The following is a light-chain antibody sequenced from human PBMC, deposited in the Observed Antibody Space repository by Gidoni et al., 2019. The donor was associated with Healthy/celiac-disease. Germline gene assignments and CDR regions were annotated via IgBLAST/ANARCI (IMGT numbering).Light chain of an antibody. V-gene: IGLV3-1*01. CDR3: QAWDSSTVV. CDR2: QDS. Sequence: SYELTQPPSVSVSPGQTASITCSGDKLGDKYACWYQQKPGQSPVLCIYQDSKRPSGIPDRFSGSNSGNTATLTISGTQAMDEADYYCQAWDSSTVVFGGGTKLTVL. J-gene: IGLJ2*01. CDR1: KLGDKY.